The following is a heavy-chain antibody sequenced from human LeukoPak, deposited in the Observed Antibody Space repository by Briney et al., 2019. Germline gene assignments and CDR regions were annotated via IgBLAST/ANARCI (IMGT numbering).Heavy chain of an antibody. CDR2: IYYSGST. V-gene: IGHV4-59*01. CDR3: ARDVAVAGPGGFDY. CDR1: GGSISSYY. D-gene: IGHD6-19*01. J-gene: IGHJ4*02. Sequence: SETLSLTCSVSGGSISSYYWSWIRQPPGKGLEWIGYIYYSGSTNYNPSLKSRVTISVDTSKNQFSLKLSSVTAADTAVYYCARDVAVAGPGGFDYWGQGTLVTVSS.